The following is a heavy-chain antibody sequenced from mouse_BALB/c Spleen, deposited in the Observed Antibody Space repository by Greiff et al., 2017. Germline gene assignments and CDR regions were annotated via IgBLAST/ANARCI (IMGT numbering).Heavy chain of an antibody. CDR3: ARGGGGFTTATWFAY. V-gene: IGHV5-4*02. CDR1: GFTFSDYY. D-gene: IGHD1-2*01. Sequence: EVKLQESGGGLVKPGGSLKLSCAASGFTFSDYYMYWVRQTPEKRLEWVATISDGGSYTYYPDSVKGRFTISRDNAKNNLYLQMSSLKSEDTAMYYCARGGGGFTTATWFAYWGQGTLVTVSA. J-gene: IGHJ3*01. CDR2: ISDGGSYT.